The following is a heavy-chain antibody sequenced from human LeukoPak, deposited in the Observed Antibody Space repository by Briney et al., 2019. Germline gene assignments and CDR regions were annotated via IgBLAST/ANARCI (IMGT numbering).Heavy chain of an antibody. CDR3: PSGTVLGVITPQYFHY. CDR1: ACSISTPY. CDR2: VFYGGMT. V-gene: IGHV4-59*11. J-gene: IGHJ4*02. Sequence: PSETLSLTCSVSACSISTPYWHWIRQSPGKGLEWIGFVFYGGMTNYNPSLKSRVTISLDTSKNQFSLKLTSVTAADTAVYYCPSGTVLGVITPQYFHYWGQGTRVTVSS. D-gene: IGHD3-3*01.